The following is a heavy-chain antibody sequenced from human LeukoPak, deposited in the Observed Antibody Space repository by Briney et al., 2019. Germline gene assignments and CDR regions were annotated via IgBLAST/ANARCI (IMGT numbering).Heavy chain of an antibody. CDR1: GGSISSSSYY. V-gene: IGHV4-39*07. Sequence: PSETLSLTCTVSGGSISSSSYYWSWIRQPPGKGLEWIGRIYTSGSTNYNPSLKSRVTMSVDTSKNQFSLKLSSVTAADTAVYYCARERALRFLEWLPDYYGMDVWGQGTTVTVSS. D-gene: IGHD3-3*01. CDR3: ARERALRFLEWLPDYYGMDV. CDR2: IYTSGST. J-gene: IGHJ6*02.